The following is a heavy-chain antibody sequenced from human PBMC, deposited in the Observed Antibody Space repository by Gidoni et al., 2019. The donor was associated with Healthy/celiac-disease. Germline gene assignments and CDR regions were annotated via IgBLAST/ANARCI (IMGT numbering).Heavy chain of an antibody. Sequence: EVQLLESGGVLVQPGGSLRLSCAASGFTVSSYAMSWVRQAPGKGLEWVSAISGSGGSTYYADYVNGRFTISRDNSKNTLYLQMNSLRAEDTAVYYCATPRYSGYDGFFDYWGQGTLVTVSS. CDR2: ISGSGGST. V-gene: IGHV3-23*01. J-gene: IGHJ4*02. D-gene: IGHD5-12*01. CDR1: GFTVSSYA. CDR3: ATPRYSGYDGFFDY.